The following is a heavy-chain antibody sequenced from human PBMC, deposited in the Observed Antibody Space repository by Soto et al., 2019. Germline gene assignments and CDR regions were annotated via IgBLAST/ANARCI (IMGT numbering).Heavy chain of an antibody. CDR3: ARDRKELRYFDWFGDMDV. J-gene: IGHJ6*03. CDR2: ISSSGSTI. V-gene: IGHV3-11*04. D-gene: IGHD3-9*01. CDR1: GFTFSNYY. Sequence: GGSLRLSCAASGFTFSNYYMSWIRQAPRKGLVWVLYISSSGSTIYYAYSVKGRFTISRDNAKNSLYLQMNSLRAEDTAVYYCARDRKELRYFDWFGDMDVWGKGTTVTVSS.